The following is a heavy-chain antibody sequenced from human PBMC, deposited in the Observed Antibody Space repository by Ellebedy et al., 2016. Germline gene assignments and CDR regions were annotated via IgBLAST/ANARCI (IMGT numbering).Heavy chain of an antibody. CDR3: ARLLGGSSWYVGFDY. CDR2: IYPGDSDT. V-gene: IGHV5-51*01. J-gene: IGHJ4*02. Sequence: GGSLRLXXKGSGYSFTSYWIGWVRQMPGKGLEWMGIIYPGDSDTRYSPSFQGQVTISADKSISTAYLQWSSLKASDTAMYYCARLLGGSSWYVGFDYWGQGTLVTVSS. D-gene: IGHD6-13*01. CDR1: GYSFTSYW.